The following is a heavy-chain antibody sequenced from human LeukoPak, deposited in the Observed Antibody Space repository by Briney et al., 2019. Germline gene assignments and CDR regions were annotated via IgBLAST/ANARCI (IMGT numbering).Heavy chain of an antibody. CDR1: GYTFTSYG. D-gene: IGHD3-10*01. J-gene: IGHJ4*02. Sequence: ASVKVSFKASGYTFTSYGISWVRQAPGQGLEWMGWISAYNGNTNYAQKLQGRVTMTTDTSTSTAYMELRSLRSDDTAVYYYARDGYYYGSGSYYNVGYWGQETLVTVSS. V-gene: IGHV1-18*01. CDR2: ISAYNGNT. CDR3: ARDGYYYGSGSYYNVGY.